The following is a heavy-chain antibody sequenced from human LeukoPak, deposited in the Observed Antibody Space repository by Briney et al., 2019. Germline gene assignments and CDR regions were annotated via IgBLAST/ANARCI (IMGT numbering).Heavy chain of an antibody. CDR3: ARGYCSSTSCPDWFDP. CDR1: GGTFSSYA. Sequence: SVKVSCKASGGTFSSYAISWVRQAPGQGLEWMGGIIPIFGTANYAQKFQGRVTITMDESTSTAYMELSSLRSEDTAVYYCARGYCSSTSCPDWFDPWGQGTLVTVSS. CDR2: IIPIFGTA. D-gene: IGHD2-2*01. V-gene: IGHV1-69*05. J-gene: IGHJ5*02.